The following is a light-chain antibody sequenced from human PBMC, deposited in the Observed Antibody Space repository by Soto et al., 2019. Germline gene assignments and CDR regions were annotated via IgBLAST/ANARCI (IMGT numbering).Light chain of an antibody. CDR3: SSYAGSNNLRYV. CDR2: EVS. J-gene: IGLJ1*01. CDR1: SSDVGGYNY. V-gene: IGLV2-8*01. Sequence: QPALTQPPSASGSPGQSVTISCTGTSSDVGGYNYVSWYQQHPGKAPKLMIYEVSKRPSGVPDRFSGSKSGNTASLTVSGLQAEDEADYYCSSYAGSNNLRYVFGTGTKVTVL.